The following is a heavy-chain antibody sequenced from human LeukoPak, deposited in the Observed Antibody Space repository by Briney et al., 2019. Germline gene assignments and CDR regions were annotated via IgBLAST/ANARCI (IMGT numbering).Heavy chain of an antibody. CDR1: GGSISSYY. CDR2: ISSSGST. D-gene: IGHD4-17*01. Sequence: PSETLSLTCTVSGGSISSYYWSWIRQPAGKGLEWIGRISSSGSTNYNPSLKSRVTMSVDKSQNQFSLKLRSVTAADTALYYCARDPYGDYGNWFDPWGQGTLVTVSS. CDR3: ARDPYGDYGNWFDP. J-gene: IGHJ5*02. V-gene: IGHV4-4*07.